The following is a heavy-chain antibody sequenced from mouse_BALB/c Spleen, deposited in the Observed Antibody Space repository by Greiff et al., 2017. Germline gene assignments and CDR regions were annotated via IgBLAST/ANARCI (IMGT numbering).Heavy chain of an antibody. V-gene: IGHV5-6-4*01. CDR3: TRDFGDYHWYFDV. J-gene: IGHJ1*01. CDR2: ISSGGSYT. Sequence: EVMLVESGGGLVKPGGSLKLSCAASGFTFSSYTMSWVRQTPEKRLEWVATISSGGSYTYYPDSVKGRFTISRDNAKNTLYLQMSSLKSEDTAMYYCTRDFGDYHWYFDVWGAGTTVTVSS. CDR1: GFTFSSYT. D-gene: IGHD2-4*01.